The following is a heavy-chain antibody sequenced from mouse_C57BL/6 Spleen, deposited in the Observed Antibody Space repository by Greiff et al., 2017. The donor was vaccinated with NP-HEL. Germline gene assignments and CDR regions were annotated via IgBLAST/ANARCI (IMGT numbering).Heavy chain of an antibody. Sequence: VQLQQSGAELVKPGASVKISCKASGYAFSSYWMNWVKQRPGKGLEWIGQIYPGDGDTNYNGKFKGKATLTADKSSSTAYMQLSSLTSEDSAVYFCARSDLLLRYPDWYCDVWGTGTTVTVSS. V-gene: IGHV1-80*01. CDR3: ARSDLLLRYPDWYCDV. J-gene: IGHJ1*03. CDR1: GYAFSSYW. D-gene: IGHD1-1*01. CDR2: IYPGDGDT.